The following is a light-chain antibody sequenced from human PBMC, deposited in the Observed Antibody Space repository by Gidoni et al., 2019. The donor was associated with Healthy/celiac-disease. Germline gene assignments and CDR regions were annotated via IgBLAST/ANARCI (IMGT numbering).Light chain of an antibody. V-gene: IGKV1-33*01. CDR2: DAS. Sequence: DIQMTQSPSSLSASVGDRVTITCQASQDISNYLNWYQQKPGKAPKLLIYDASNLETGVPSRFSGSGSGTDFTFTISSLQPEDIATYYCQQYDNLALTCXGXTKVEIK. CDR1: QDISNY. J-gene: IGKJ4*01. CDR3: QQYDNLALT.